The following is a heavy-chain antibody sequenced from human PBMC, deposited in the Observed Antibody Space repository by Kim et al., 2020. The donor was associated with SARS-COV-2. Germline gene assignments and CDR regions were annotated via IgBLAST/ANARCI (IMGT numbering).Heavy chain of an antibody. Sequence: ASVKVSCTSSGYSFTSFGLTWVRQAPGQGLEWLGWIIAYNGNTNYAQTIQGRLSMTTDKSTRTGYMELTNLRSDDTAVYYCARGYYGDYDYWGQGTLLTVS. CDR3: ARGYYGDYDY. CDR1: GYSFTSFG. CDR2: IIAYNGNT. V-gene: IGHV1-18*01. D-gene: IGHD4-17*01. J-gene: IGHJ4*02.